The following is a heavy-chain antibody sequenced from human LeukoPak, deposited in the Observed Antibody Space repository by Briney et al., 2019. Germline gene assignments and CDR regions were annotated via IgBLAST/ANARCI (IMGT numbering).Heavy chain of an antibody. Sequence: PGGSLRLSCAASGFTFSTYSMNWVRQAPGKGLEWVSYISSSSNTIYYADSVKGRFTISRDNQKKSLYLQMNCHRPRGTAVCYCASSFCGGDCYSPDYWGQGTLVTVSS. V-gene: IGHV3-48*01. CDR3: ASSFCGGDCYSPDY. D-gene: IGHD2-21*02. J-gene: IGHJ4*02. CDR1: GFTFSTYS. CDR2: ISSSSNTI.